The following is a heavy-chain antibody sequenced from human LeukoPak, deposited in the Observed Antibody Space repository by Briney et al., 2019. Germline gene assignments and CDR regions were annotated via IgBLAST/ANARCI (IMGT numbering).Heavy chain of an antibody. D-gene: IGHD1-14*01. CDR1: GYTFTSYD. CDR3: ARDQAAITTPLAWSFAL. J-gene: IGHJ2*01. V-gene: IGHV1-46*01. Sequence: ASVKVSCKASGYTFTSYDINWVRQAPGQGLEWMGIFNPAGGRTSFAQKFQGRVTITRDTSTNTLCMELSSLRSEDTAVYYCARDQAAITTPLAWSFALWGRGTLVTVSS. CDR2: FNPAGGRT.